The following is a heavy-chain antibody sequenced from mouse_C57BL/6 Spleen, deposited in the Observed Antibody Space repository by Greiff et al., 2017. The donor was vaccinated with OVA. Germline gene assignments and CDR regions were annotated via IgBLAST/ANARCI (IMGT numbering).Heavy chain of an antibody. CDR2: IDPSDSYT. D-gene: IGHD6-5*01. J-gene: IGHJ4*01. V-gene: IGHV1-69*01. CDR1: GYTFTSYW. Sequence: QVQLQQPGAELVKPGASVKLSCKASGYTFTSYWMHWVKQRPGQGLEWIGEIDPSDSYTNYNQKFKGKSTLTVDKSSSTAYMQLSSLTSEDSAVYYCATYDAMDYWGQGTSVTVSS. CDR3: ATYDAMDY.